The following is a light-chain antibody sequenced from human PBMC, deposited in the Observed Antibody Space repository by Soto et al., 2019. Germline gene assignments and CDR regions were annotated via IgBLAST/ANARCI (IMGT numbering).Light chain of an antibody. J-gene: IGKJ1*01. CDR3: QQYNNWPAA. V-gene: IGKV3-15*01. CDR1: QSVSGN. Sequence: EIVMAQSPATLSVSPGERATLSCRASQSVSGNLAWYQQKPGQAPRLLIYGASTRATGIPARFSGSGSGTEFTLTISSLQSEDFAVYYCQQYNNWPAAFGQGTKVEIK. CDR2: GAS.